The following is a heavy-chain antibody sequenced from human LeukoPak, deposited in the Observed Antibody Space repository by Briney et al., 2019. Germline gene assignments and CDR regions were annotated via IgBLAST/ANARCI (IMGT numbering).Heavy chain of an antibody. Sequence: QPGGSLRLSCAASGFTFIDYDMHWVRHVIGKGLEWVSAIGIRGDTHYSGSVKGRFTISRENAESSLYLQMNSLRAEDTAVYYCARGGVVVTVAFDYWGQGTLVTVSS. CDR2: IGIRGDT. CDR3: ARGGVVVTVAFDY. V-gene: IGHV3-13*01. D-gene: IGHD3-22*01. J-gene: IGHJ4*02. CDR1: GFTFIDYD.